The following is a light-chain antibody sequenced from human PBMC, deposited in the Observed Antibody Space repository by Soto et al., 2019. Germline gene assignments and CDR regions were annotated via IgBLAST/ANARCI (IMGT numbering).Light chain of an antibody. V-gene: IGLV2-14*01. Sequence: QSALTQPASVSGSPGQSITISCTGTSSDIGDYDYVSWYQQHPGKATKLMIYEVSNRPSGISIRFSGSKSGNTASLTISGLQPEDEADYYCSSYTRSSSLVFGGGTKLTVL. CDR2: EVS. CDR1: SSDIGDYDY. J-gene: IGLJ2*01. CDR3: SSYTRSSSLV.